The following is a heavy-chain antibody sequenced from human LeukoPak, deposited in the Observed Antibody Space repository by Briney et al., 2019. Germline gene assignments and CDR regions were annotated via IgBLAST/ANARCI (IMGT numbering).Heavy chain of an antibody. CDR2: INHSGST. CDR1: GGSFSGYY. V-gene: IGHV4-34*01. J-gene: IGHJ4*02. CDR3: ARARSIAAIPFDY. Sequence: SETLSLTCAVYGGSFSGYYWSWIRQPPGKGLEWIGEINHSGSTNYNPSLKSRVTISVDTSKNQFPLKLSSVTAADTAVYYCARARSIAAIPFDYWGQGTLVTVSS. D-gene: IGHD6-6*01.